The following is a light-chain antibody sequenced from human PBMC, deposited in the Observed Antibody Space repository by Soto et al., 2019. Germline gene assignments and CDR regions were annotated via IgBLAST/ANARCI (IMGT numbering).Light chain of an antibody. CDR3: QQYGSSSWT. CDR1: QSVSSSY. J-gene: IGKJ1*01. V-gene: IGKV3-20*01. Sequence: VLTQSPGTLSLSPGERATLSCRASQSVSSSYLAWYQQKPGQAPRLLIYGASSRATGIPDRFSGSGSGTEFTLTISRLEPEDFAVYYCQQYGSSSWTFGQGTKVDIK. CDR2: GAS.